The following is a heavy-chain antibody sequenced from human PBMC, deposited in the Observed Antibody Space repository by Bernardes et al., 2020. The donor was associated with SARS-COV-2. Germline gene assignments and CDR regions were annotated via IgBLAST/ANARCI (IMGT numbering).Heavy chain of an antibody. J-gene: IGHJ5*02. CDR2: ISGSGGRT. D-gene: IGHD2-21*01. V-gene: IGHV3-23*01. CDR3: AKPGTDPCDS. CDR1: GFPFISFA. Sequence: GGSLRLSCAASGFPFISFAMSWVRQAPGKGLEWVSVISGSGGRTNYADSVMGRFTISRDNSKNTLFLQMKRLRAEDTAVYYCAKPGTDPCDSWGQGTLVTVSS.